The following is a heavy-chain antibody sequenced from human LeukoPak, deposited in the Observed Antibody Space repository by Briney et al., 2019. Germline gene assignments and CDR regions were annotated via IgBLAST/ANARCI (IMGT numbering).Heavy chain of an antibody. J-gene: IGHJ6*02. CDR1: GGTFSSYA. CDR2: IIPILGIA. CDR3: ARAGYSSSWLSAYYYGMDV. Sequence: SVKVSCKASGGTFSSYAISWVRQAPGQGLEWMGRIIPILGIANYAQKFQGRVTITADKSTSTAYMELSSLRSEDTAVYYCARAGYSSSWLSAYYYGMDVWGQGTTVTVSS. D-gene: IGHD6-13*01. V-gene: IGHV1-69*04.